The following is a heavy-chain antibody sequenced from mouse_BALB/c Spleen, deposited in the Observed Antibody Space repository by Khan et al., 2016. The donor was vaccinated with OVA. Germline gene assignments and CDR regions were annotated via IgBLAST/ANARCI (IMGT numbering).Heavy chain of an antibody. CDR1: GYSFTGYY. CDR3: AIYHWYFDV. J-gene: IGHJ1*01. Sequence: LQQSGPDLVKPGASVNISCKASGYSFTGYYMHWVKQSHGMSLEWIGRLNPNTGGTNYNQKFKDKAILTVDMSSSTAYMELSSLASEDSAVYSCAIYHWYFDVWGAGTTVTVAS. V-gene: IGHV1-43*01. CDR2: LNPNTGGT.